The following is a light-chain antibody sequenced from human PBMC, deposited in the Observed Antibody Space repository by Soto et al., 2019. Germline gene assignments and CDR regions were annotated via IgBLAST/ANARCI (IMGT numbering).Light chain of an antibody. CDR2: DSS. CDR1: QNSSRW. Sequence: LHLTQPPSTLSASLGDEVSISCRASQNSSRWLSWYQQKPGRAPQLLIYDSSTLETGGPSRLSGSGSETEFTPTISRLQPDYCATYYCQQYHSNTLTFGQGTRLEIK. J-gene: IGKJ5*01. CDR3: QQYHSNTLT. V-gene: IGKV1-5*01.